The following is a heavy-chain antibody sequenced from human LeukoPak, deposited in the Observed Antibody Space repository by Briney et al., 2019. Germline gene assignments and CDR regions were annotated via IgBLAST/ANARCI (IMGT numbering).Heavy chain of an antibody. D-gene: IGHD1-26*01. J-gene: IGHJ3*02. CDR1: GYTFITYW. V-gene: IGHV5-51*01. Sequence: GESPKISCQGSGYTFITYWIGWVRQLPGKGLEWMGIIYPGDSDTRYSPSFQGQVTISADKSISTAYLQWSSLKASDTAMYYCARLSPYSGSYLGAFDIWGQGTMVTVSS. CDR3: ARLSPYSGSYLGAFDI. CDR2: IYPGDSDT.